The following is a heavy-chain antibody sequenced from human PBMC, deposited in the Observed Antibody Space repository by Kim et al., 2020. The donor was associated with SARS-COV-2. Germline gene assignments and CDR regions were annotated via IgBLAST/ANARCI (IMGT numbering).Heavy chain of an antibody. Sequence: ADSVKGRFTISRDNSKNTLYLQMNSLRAEDTAVYYCAKRGNSETGVWFDPWGQGTLVTVSS. J-gene: IGHJ5*02. D-gene: IGHD1-26*01. CDR3: AKRGNSETGVWFDP. V-gene: IGHV3-23*01.